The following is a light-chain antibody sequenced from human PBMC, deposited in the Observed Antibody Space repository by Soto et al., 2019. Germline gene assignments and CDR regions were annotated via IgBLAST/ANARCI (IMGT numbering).Light chain of an antibody. J-gene: IGKJ3*01. CDR1: QTIFYTSSNKNY. V-gene: IGKV4-1*01. CDR3: QQYYSTPFT. CDR2: WAS. Sequence: DIVLTQSPDSLAVSLGERATIHCKSSQTIFYTSSNKNYLARYQQRPGQPPKLLIYWASDRESGVPNRFSGSGSGTDFTLTISGLQAEDVAVYYCQQYYSTPFTFGPGTRLDIK.